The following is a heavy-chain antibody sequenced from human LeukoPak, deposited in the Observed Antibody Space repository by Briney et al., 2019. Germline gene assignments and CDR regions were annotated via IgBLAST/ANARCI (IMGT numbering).Heavy chain of an antibody. D-gene: IGHD5-24*01. Sequence: GGSLRLSCAASGFMFSSNWMSWVRLAPGKGLEWVANIKDDGTETYYVDSVKGRFTVSRDNAKNSSYLQMNSLRVEDTAVYYCAKEGRSLQSYWGQGTLVTVSS. V-gene: IGHV3-7*03. CDR1: GFMFSSNW. J-gene: IGHJ4*02. CDR2: IKDDGTET. CDR3: AKEGRSLQSY.